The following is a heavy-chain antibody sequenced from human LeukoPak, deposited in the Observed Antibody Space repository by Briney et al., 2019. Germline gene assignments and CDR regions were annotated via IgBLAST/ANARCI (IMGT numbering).Heavy chain of an antibody. CDR2: ISWNSGSI. CDR1: GFTFDDYA. Sequence: GRSLRLSCAASGFTFDDYAMHWVRQAPGKGLEWVSGISWNSGSIGYADSVKGRFTISRDNAKNSLYLQMNSLRAEDTVLYYCAEDMSYYYDSSGMGGFGYWGQGTLVTVSS. D-gene: IGHD3-22*01. V-gene: IGHV3-9*01. J-gene: IGHJ4*02. CDR3: AEDMSYYYDSSGMGGFGY.